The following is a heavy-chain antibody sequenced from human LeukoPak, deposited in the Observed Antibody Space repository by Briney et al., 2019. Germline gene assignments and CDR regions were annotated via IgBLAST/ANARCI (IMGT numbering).Heavy chain of an antibody. CDR2: LSKSGNT. CDR1: GGSISSFY. CDR3: ARARYVNSFYAFDI. D-gene: IGHD3-9*01. J-gene: IGHJ3*02. Sequence: SETLSLTCTVSGGSISSFYWSWIRLPPGKGLEWIGYLSKSGNTNYSPSLKSRVTIFGDTSKNQFFLRLSSVTAADTAVYYCARARYVNSFYAFDIWGQGTLVTVSS. V-gene: IGHV4-59*01.